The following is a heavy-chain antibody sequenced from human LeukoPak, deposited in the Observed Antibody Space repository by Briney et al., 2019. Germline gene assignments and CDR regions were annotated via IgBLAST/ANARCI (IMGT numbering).Heavy chain of an antibody. CDR1: GFIFSNYA. D-gene: IGHD1-14*01. Sequence: GTSLRLSCAASGFIFSNYAMHWVRQAPGKGLEWLDVISHDGSSNNYAESVMGRFAISRDNSKNTLYLQMNSLTVEDTAVYYCARENGGNLRYFDFWGQGTLVTVSS. CDR2: ISHDGSSN. CDR3: ARENGGNLRYFDF. V-gene: IGHV3-30*09. J-gene: IGHJ4*02.